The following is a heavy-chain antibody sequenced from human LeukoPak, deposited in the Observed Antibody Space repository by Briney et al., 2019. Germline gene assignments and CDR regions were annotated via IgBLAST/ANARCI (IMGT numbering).Heavy chain of an antibody. J-gene: IGHJ4*02. V-gene: IGHV4-4*07. D-gene: IGHD6-19*01. CDR2: IYTSGST. CDR1: GGSISSYY. Sequence: SETLSLTCTVSGGSISSYYWSWIRQPAGKGLEWVGRIYTSGSTNYNPSLKSRVTMSVDTSKNQFSLKLSSVTAADTAVYYCARESGSGWEYMFDYWGQGTLVTVSS. CDR3: ARESGSGWEYMFDY.